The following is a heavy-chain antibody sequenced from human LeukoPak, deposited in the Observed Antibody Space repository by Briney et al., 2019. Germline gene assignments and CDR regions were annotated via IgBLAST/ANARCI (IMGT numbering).Heavy chain of an antibody. D-gene: IGHD4-23*01. CDR3: AKDLGYGGYFDY. V-gene: IGHV3-30*02. J-gene: IGHJ4*02. Sequence: GGSLRLSCAPSGFTFSTYGMHWVRPAPDKGLEWVAFISYDGGYKYYPDSVKGRFTLSRDNSKNTLFLQMNSLRTEDTAVYYCAKDLGYGGYFDYWGQGTLVTVSS. CDR2: ISYDGGYK. CDR1: GFTFSTYG.